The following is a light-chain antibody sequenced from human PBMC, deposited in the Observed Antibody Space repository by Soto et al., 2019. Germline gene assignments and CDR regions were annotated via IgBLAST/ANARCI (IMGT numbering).Light chain of an antibody. Sequence: QTLLTQPPTVSTATGQRVTISCTGSSTNIGAGYDVHWYQQLPGTAPNLLIYAHSNRPSRVPDRFTGSKSGTSASLAITGLHAEDEADYYCQSYDSSLSALYVFGTGTKVTVL. CDR1: STNIGAGYD. V-gene: IGLV1-40*01. CDR3: QSYDSSLSALYV. CDR2: AHS. J-gene: IGLJ1*01.